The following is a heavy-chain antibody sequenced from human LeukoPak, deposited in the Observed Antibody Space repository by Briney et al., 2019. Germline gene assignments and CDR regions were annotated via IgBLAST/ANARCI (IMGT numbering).Heavy chain of an antibody. V-gene: IGHV4-59*01. J-gene: IGHJ4*02. CDR1: GGSISNYY. CDR2: IYHSGST. D-gene: IGHD6-6*01. Sequence: PSETLSLTCTVSGGSISNYYWSWIRQPPGEGLEWIGYIYHSGSTNYNPSLKSRVTISVDTSKNQLSLKLSSVTAADTAVYYCARHRFVAARPNFDYWGQGTLVTVSS. CDR3: ARHRFVAARPNFDY.